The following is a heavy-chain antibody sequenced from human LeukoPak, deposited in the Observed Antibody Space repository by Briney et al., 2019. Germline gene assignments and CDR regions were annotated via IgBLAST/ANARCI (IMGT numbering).Heavy chain of an antibody. Sequence: PSETLSLTCTVSGGSISSYYWSWIRQPPGKGLEWIGYIYYSGSTNYNPSLKSRVTISVDTSKNQFSLKLSSVTAADTAVYYCARVPYSTSLLVWGQGTLVTVSS. CDR2: IYYSGST. V-gene: IGHV4-59*08. J-gene: IGHJ4*02. D-gene: IGHD6-6*01. CDR3: ARVPYSTSLLV. CDR1: GGSISSYY.